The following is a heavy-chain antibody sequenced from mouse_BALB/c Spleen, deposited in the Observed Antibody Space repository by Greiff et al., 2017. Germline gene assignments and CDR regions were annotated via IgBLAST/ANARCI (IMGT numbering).Heavy chain of an antibody. D-gene: IGHD2-4*01. CDR1: GYSITSGYY. V-gene: IGHV3-6*02. J-gene: IGHJ4*01. Sequence: QLKESGPGLVKPSQSLSLTCSVTGYSITSGYYWNWIRQFPGNKLEWMGYISYDGSNNYNPSLKNRISITRDTSKNQFFLKLNSVTTEDTATYYCAREDDYDRYAMDYWGQGTSVTVSS. CDR3: AREDDYDRYAMDY. CDR2: ISYDGSN.